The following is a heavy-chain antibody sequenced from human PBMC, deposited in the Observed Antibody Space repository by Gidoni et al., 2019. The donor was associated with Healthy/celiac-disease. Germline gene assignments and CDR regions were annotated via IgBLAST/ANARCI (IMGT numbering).Heavy chain of an antibody. Sequence: QVQLQESGPGLVKPSETLSRTCTVSGGSISKYYWSWIRQPPVKGLEWIGYIYYSGSTNYNPSLKSRVTISVDTSKNQFSLKLSSVTAADTAVYYCARAPRYCSGGSCYSYLIDYWSQGTLVTVSS. D-gene: IGHD2-15*01. CDR1: GGSISKYY. CDR3: ARAPRYCSGGSCYSYLIDY. J-gene: IGHJ4*02. CDR2: IYYSGST. V-gene: IGHV4-59*01.